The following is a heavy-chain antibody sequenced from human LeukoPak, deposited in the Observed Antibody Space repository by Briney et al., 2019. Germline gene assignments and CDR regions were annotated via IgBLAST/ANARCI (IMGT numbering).Heavy chain of an antibody. CDR2: ISGSCGST. Sequence: GGSLRLSCAASGFTFSSYAMSWVRQAPGKGLEWVSAISGSCGSTYYADSVKCRFTISRDNSRNTLYLQMNSLRAEDTAVYYCAKVFYGDYAGFDYWGQGTLVTVSS. D-gene: IGHD4-17*01. V-gene: IGHV3-23*01. CDR3: AKVFYGDYAGFDY. CDR1: GFTFSSYA. J-gene: IGHJ4*02.